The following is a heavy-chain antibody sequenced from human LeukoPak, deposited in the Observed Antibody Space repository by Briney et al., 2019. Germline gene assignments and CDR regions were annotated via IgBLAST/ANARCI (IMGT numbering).Heavy chain of an antibody. CDR2: IYYSGTA. D-gene: IGHD4-17*01. V-gene: IGHV4-31*03. Sequence: SETLSLTCTVSGGSISSGDFYWSWVRQHPEKGLEWIGYIYYSGTAYYNPSLKSRVTISVDTSKNQFSLKLSSVTAADTAVYYCARAVSLGYGVEDSWFDPWGQGTLVTVSS. CDR3: ARAVSLGYGVEDSWFDP. CDR1: GGSISSGDFY. J-gene: IGHJ5*02.